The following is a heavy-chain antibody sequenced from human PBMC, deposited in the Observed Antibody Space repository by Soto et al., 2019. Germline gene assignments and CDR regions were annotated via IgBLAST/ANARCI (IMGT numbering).Heavy chain of an antibody. CDR2: INHSGST. CDR1: GGSFSGYY. D-gene: IGHD6-6*01. Sequence: PSETLSLTCAVYGGSFSGYYWSWIRQPPGKGLEWIGEINHSGSTNYNPSLKSRVTISVDTSKNQFSLKLSSVTAADTAVYYCVYSSSYNWFDPWGQGTLVTVSS. J-gene: IGHJ5*02. V-gene: IGHV4-34*01. CDR3: VYSSSYNWFDP.